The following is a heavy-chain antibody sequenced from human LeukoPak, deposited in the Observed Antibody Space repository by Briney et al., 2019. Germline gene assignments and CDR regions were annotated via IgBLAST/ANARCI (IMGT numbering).Heavy chain of an antibody. D-gene: IGHD2-2*01. Sequence: SETLSLTCTVSGGSISSGGYYWSWIRQPPGKGLEWIGYIYHSGSTYYNPSLKSRVTISVDTSKNQFSLKLSSVTAADTAVYYCARNLVVPAADDAFDIWGQGTMVTVSS. CDR2: IYHSGST. J-gene: IGHJ3*02. V-gene: IGHV4-30-2*01. CDR1: GGSISSGGYY. CDR3: ARNLVVPAADDAFDI.